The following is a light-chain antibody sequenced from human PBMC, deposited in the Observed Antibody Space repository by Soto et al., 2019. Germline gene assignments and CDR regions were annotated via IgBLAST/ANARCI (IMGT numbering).Light chain of an antibody. CDR2: KAS. Sequence: DIQMTQSPSTLSASVGDRVTITCRASQSISSWLAWYQQKPGKAPKLLIYKASSLESGVPSRFSGSGSGTEFTITISSLQPDDFATYYCQQYNSYPWTCGQGTKLEIK. J-gene: IGKJ2*02. CDR1: QSISSW. V-gene: IGKV1-5*03. CDR3: QQYNSYPWT.